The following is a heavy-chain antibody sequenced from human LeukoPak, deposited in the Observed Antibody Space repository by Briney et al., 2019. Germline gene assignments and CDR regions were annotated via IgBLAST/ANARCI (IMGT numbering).Heavy chain of an antibody. CDR3: ARAVKGDYYGSGSYFGRKYYYYGMDV. CDR1: GFTVSSNY. J-gene: IGHJ6*02. Sequence: GGSLRLSCAASGFTVSSNYMSWVRQAPGKGLEWVSVIYSGGSTYYADSVKGRFTISRDNSKNTLYLQMNSLRAEDTAVYYCARAVKGDYYGSGSYFGRKYYYYGMDVWGQGTTVTVSS. V-gene: IGHV3-66*01. D-gene: IGHD3-10*01. CDR2: IYSGGST.